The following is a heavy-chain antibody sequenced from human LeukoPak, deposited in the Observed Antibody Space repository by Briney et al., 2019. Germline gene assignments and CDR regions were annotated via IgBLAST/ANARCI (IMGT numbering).Heavy chain of an antibody. Sequence: GGSLRLSCVASGFPFYDYGMFWVRQGPGKGLEWVSSISWNRGIIDYADSVKGRFTISRDNAKNSLYLQMNSLRVEDTAFYYCAKDRFFYDSGSKANWGQGTLVTVSS. CDR3: AKDRFFYDSGSKAN. CDR2: ISWNRGII. V-gene: IGHV3-9*01. J-gene: IGHJ4*02. CDR1: GFPFYDYG. D-gene: IGHD3-22*01.